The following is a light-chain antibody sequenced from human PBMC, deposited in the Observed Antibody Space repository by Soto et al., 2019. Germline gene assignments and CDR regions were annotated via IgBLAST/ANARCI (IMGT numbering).Light chain of an antibody. CDR1: TSNTGAGYD. V-gene: IGLV1-40*01. CDR3: QSYDSSLSGWV. Sequence: QSMLTQPPSVSGAPGQRVTISCTGSTSNTGAGYDVHWYQHLPGAAPKLLINGTSNRPSGVPDRFSGSKSGTSASLAITGLQAEDEADYYCQSYDSSLSGWVFGGGTKLTVL. CDR2: GTS. J-gene: IGLJ3*02.